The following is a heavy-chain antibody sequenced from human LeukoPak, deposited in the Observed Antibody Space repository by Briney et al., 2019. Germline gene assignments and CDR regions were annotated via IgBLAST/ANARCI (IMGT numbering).Heavy chain of an antibody. V-gene: IGHV3-23*01. Sequence: GGSLRLSCAASGFTFSSYAMSWVRQAPGKGLEWVSEISSSGGSRYYADSVKGRFTISRDNSKNTLYLQMNSLRAEDTAVYYCAKVQEMGTILPPFHYWGQGTLVTVSS. CDR1: GFTFSSYA. CDR3: AKVQEMGTILPPFHY. D-gene: IGHD5-24*01. J-gene: IGHJ4*02. CDR2: ISSSGGSR.